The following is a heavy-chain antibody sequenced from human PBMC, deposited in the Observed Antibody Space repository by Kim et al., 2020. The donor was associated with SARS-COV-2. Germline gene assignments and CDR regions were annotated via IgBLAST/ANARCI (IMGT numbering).Heavy chain of an antibody. D-gene: IGHD6-13*01. CDR1: GYTLTELS. CDR3: ATSTAAGRLYWFDP. Sequence: ASVKVSCKVSGYTLTELSMHWVRQAPGKGREWMGGFEPECGETIYAQKFQGTVTMTEDTSTDTAYMELSSLSSEDTAVYYCATSTAAGRLYWFDPWGQGTLVTVSS. V-gene: IGHV1-24*01. J-gene: IGHJ5*02. CDR2: FEPECGET.